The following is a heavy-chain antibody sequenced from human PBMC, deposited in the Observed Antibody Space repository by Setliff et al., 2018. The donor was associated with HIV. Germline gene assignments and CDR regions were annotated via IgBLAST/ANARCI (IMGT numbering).Heavy chain of an antibody. CDR1: GGSISSHY. J-gene: IGHJ3*02. V-gene: IGHV4-59*11. CDR3: ARDKRAFDI. Sequence: PSETLSLTCTVSGGSISSHYWTWIRQPPGKGLEWIGYISYSGSTNYNPSLKSRVTISVDTSKNQFSLKLTSVTAADTAVYYCARDKRAFDIWGQGTMVTVSS. CDR2: ISYSGST.